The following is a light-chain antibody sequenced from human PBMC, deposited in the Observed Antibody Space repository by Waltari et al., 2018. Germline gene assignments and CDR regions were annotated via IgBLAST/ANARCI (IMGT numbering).Light chain of an antibody. CDR1: SSDVGRYVL. Sequence: QSALTQPASVSGSPGQSITISCTGTSSDVGRYVLVSWYQQHPGKAPKLMIYEVNKRPSGVSDRFSDSKSGSTAFLTISGLQAEDEAHYYCCSYAGSSVFKVLFGGGTKLTVL. CDR2: EVN. J-gene: IGLJ2*01. CDR3: CSYAGSSVFKVL. V-gene: IGLV2-23*02.